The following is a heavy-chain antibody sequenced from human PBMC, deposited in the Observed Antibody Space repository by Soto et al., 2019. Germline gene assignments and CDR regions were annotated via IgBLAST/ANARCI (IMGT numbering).Heavy chain of an antibody. CDR3: AKSPGGELPLYDAFDI. J-gene: IGHJ3*02. Sequence: GGSLRLSCAASGFTFSSYAMSWVRQAPGKGLEWVSAISGSGGSTYYADYVKGRFTISRDNSKNTLYLQMNSLRAEDTAVYYCAKSPGGELPLYDAFDIWGQGTMVTVSS. CDR2: ISGSGGST. V-gene: IGHV3-23*01. CDR1: GFTFSSYA. D-gene: IGHD1-26*01.